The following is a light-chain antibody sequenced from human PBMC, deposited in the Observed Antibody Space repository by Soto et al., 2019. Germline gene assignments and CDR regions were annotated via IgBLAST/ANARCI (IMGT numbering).Light chain of an antibody. J-gene: IGLJ2*01. CDR1: SYNIGAGYD. V-gene: IGLV1-40*01. CDR2: GNS. Sequence: QSVLTQPPSVSGAPGQRVTISCTGSSYNIGAGYDVHWYQQLPGTAPKLLIYGNSNRPSGVPDRFSGSKSGTSASLAITGLQAEDEADYYCQSYDSSLGVVFGGGTQLTVL. CDR3: QSYDSSLGVV.